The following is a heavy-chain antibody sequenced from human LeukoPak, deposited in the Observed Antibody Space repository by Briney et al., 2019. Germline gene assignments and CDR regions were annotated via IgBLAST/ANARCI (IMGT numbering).Heavy chain of an antibody. V-gene: IGHV3-23*01. CDR2: IGGGGGST. D-gene: IGHD1-26*01. J-gene: IGHJ3*02. CDR3: AKGTQWELLFDAFDI. Sequence: GGSLRLSCAASGFTFSIYAMSWVRQAPGKGLEWVSAIGGGGGSTYYADSVKGRFTTSRDNSENTLYLQMNSLRAEDTAVYYCAKGTQWELLFDAFDIWGQGTMVTVSS. CDR1: GFTFSIYA.